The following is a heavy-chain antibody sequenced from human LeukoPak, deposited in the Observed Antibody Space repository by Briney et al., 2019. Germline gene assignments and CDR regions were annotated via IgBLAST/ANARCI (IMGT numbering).Heavy chain of an antibody. J-gene: IGHJ6*02. Sequence: KPSETLSLTCSVSGGSISSYYWSWIRQPPGKGLEWIGYIYHSGSTDYNHSLKSRVTMSVDTSMNQFSLHLNSVTAADTAVYFCARHGASSSSSFYYDMDVWGQGTTVIVSS. V-gene: IGHV4-59*08. CDR2: IYHSGST. D-gene: IGHD6-6*01. CDR1: GGSISSYY. CDR3: ARHGASSSSSFYYDMDV.